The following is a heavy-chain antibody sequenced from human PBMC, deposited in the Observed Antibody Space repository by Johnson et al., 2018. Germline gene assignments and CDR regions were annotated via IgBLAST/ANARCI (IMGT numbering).Heavy chain of an antibody. CDR2: IKSKTDGGTT. CDR1: GFTFTNAW. V-gene: IGHV3-15*07. D-gene: IGHD3-16*02. Sequence: VQLVESGGGLVKPGGSLRLSCAVSGFTFTNAWMNWVRQAPGKGLEWVGHIKSKTDGGTTDYAAPVKRRVAISRNDSKNTLYLQMNSLKTEEKAVYYCRTIKGDDGWGSYRQYYFDYWGQGTLVTVSS. CDR3: RTIKGDDGWGSYRQYYFDY. J-gene: IGHJ4*02.